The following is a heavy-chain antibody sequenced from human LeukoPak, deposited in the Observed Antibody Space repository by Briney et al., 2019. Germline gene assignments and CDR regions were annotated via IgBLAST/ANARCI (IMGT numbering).Heavy chain of an antibody. CDR1: GFTFSGSD. Sequence: GGSLRLSCEASGFTFSGSDIHWVRQASGKGLEWVGRITAKASNYATAYGASVKGRFTISRDDSENTAYLQMNSLKTEDTAVYYCTTYRSGHYWGQGTLVTVSS. CDR2: ITAKASNYAT. J-gene: IGHJ4*02. CDR3: TTYRSGHY. D-gene: IGHD6-19*01. V-gene: IGHV3-73*01.